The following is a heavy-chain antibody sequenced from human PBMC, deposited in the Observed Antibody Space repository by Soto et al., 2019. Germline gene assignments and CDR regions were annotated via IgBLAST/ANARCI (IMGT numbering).Heavy chain of an antibody. CDR1: GFSFNSHS. Sequence: EVQLVESGGGLVQPGGSLRLSCAASGFSFNSHSMNWVRQAPGKGLEWVAYISSTSSTIYYADSVKGRFTISRDNVKNSLYLQMNSQRDEDTAVYYCARVHLGYCSGGRCFSDYFDPWGQGTLVTVSS. CDR2: ISSTSSTI. V-gene: IGHV3-48*02. D-gene: IGHD2-15*01. CDR3: ARVHLGYCSGGRCFSDYFDP. J-gene: IGHJ5*02.